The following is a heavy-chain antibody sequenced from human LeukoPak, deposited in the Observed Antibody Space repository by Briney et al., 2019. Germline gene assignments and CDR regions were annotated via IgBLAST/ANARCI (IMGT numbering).Heavy chain of an antibody. D-gene: IGHD2-2*01. CDR1: GYTFTSYG. J-gene: IGHJ6*02. CDR3: ARVGHCSSTSCYAGGRYYYGMDV. Sequence: ASVKVSCKASGYTFTSYGISWVRQAPGQGLEWMGWISAYNGNTNYAQKLQGRVTMTTDTSTSTAYMELRSLRSDDTAVYYCARVGHCSSTSCYAGGRYYYGMDVWGQGTTVTVSS. V-gene: IGHV1-18*01. CDR2: ISAYNGNT.